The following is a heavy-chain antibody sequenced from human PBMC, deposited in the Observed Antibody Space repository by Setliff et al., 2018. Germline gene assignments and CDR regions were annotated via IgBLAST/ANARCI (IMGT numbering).Heavy chain of an antibody. Sequence: LSLTCTVSGGSLSTYYWSWIRRPAGKGLEWIGRVFVSGSTNYNPSLKSRVTMSVDTSKNQFSLKLTSVTAADTAMYYCARDTSSDWAAWFDPWSQGILVTVSS. V-gene: IGHV4-4*07. CDR2: VFVSGST. CDR1: GGSLSTYY. CDR3: ARDTSSDWAAWFDP. J-gene: IGHJ5*02. D-gene: IGHD6-19*01.